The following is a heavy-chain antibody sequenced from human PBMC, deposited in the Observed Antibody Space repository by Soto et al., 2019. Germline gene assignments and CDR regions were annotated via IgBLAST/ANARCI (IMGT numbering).Heavy chain of an antibody. D-gene: IGHD3-9*01. J-gene: IGHJ4*02. CDR2: VSHSGGI. Sequence: PSETLSLTCGVHGGSFSGYYWTWIRQSPGKGLEWIGEVSHSGGINYSPSLKGRVTISVDTSNNTFSLKLSSVTAADTAVYFCARGPRDDWPLCAQWGPGFLVTVSS. CDR1: GGSFSGYY. CDR3: ARGPRDDWPLCAQ. V-gene: IGHV4-34*01.